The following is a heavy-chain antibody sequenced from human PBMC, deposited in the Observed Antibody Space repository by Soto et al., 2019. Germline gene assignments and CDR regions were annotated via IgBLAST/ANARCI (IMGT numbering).Heavy chain of an antibody. V-gene: IGHV4-59*01. D-gene: IGHD6-13*01. CDR1: GGSISSYY. J-gene: IGHJ4*02. CDR2: IYYSGST. Sequence: PSETLSLTCTVSGGSISSYYWSWIRQPPGKGLEWIGYIYYSGSTNYNPSLKSRVTISVDTSKNQFSLKLSSVTAADTAVYYCARDGSSWSYFDYWGQGTLVTVSS. CDR3: ARDGSSWSYFDY.